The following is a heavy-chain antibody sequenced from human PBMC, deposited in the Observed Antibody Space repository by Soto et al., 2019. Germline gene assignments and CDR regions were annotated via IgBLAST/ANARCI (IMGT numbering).Heavy chain of an antibody. D-gene: IGHD6-13*01. CDR3: VKASTYSSTQGWFDP. CDR2: ISWNSGNI. V-gene: IGHV3-9*01. CDR1: GFSFDGYA. Sequence: VQLVESGGCLVQPGRSLRLSCAASGFSFDGYAMNWVRQPPGKGLEWVSGISWNSGNIDYADSVNGRFTISRDNAKNSLYLQMNSLRAEDTALYYCVKASTYSSTQGWFDPWGQRTMVTVAS. J-gene: IGHJ5*02.